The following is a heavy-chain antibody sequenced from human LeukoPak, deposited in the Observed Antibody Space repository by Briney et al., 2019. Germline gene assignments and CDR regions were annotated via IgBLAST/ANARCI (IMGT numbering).Heavy chain of an antibody. CDR1: GFTFSSYR. J-gene: IGHJ4*02. V-gene: IGHV3-74*01. CDR3: ATGKWELLPTFDY. CDR2: INNDGSST. Sequence: GGSLRLSCAASGFTFSSYRMHWVRQAPGKGPVWVSRINNDGSSTTYADSVKGRFTISRDNAKNSLYLQMNSLRAEDTAVYYCATGKWELLPTFDYWGQGTLVTVSS. D-gene: IGHD1-26*01.